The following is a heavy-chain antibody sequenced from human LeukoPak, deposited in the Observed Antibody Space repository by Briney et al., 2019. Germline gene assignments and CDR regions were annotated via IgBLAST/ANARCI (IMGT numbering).Heavy chain of an antibody. D-gene: IGHD2-15*01. CDR3: ARDPYGYCSGGSCYRDAFDI. CDR2: ISSSSAYI. Sequence: GGSLRLSCAASGFTFSSYSMNWVRQAPGKGLEWVSSISSSSAYIYYADSMKGRFTISRDNAKNSLYLQMNSLRDEDTAVYYCARDPYGYCSGGSCYRDAFDIWGQGTMVTVSS. J-gene: IGHJ3*02. CDR1: GFTFSSYS. V-gene: IGHV3-21*01.